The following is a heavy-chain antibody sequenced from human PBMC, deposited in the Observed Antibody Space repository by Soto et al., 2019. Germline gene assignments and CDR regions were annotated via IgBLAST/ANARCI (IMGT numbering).Heavy chain of an antibody. CDR3: AKDRDLYYSYGMDV. Sequence: QVQLVESGGGVVQPGRSLRLSCAASGFTFSSYGMHWVRQAPGKGLEWVAVISYDGSNKYYADSVKGRFTISRDNSKNTLDLQMNSLIAEDTAVYYCAKDRDLYYSYGMDVWGQGTTVTVSS. V-gene: IGHV3-30*18. CDR2: ISYDGSNK. CDR1: GFTFSSYG. J-gene: IGHJ6*02. D-gene: IGHD2-21*01.